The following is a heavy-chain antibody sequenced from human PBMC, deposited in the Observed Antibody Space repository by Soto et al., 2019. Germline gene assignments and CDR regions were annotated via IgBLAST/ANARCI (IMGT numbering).Heavy chain of an antibody. CDR2: ISSSSSYT. D-gene: IGHD4-17*01. CDR1: GFTFSDYY. CDR3: AGRMTTVTSFDY. J-gene: IGHJ4*02. V-gene: IGHV3-11*06. Sequence: QVQLVESGGGLVKPGGSLRLSCAASGFTFSDYYMSWIRQAPGKGLEWVSYISSSSSYTNYADSVKGRFTISRDNAKNSLYLQMNSLRAEDTAVYYCAGRMTTVTSFDYWGQGTLVTVPS.